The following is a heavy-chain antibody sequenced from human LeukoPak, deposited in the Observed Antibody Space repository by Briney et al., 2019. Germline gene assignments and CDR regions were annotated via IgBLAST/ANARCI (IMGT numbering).Heavy chain of an antibody. D-gene: IGHD3-3*01. J-gene: IGHJ4*02. CDR2: INHSGST. CDR3: ARGRFLYY. Sequence: SETLSLTCAVYGGSFSGYYWSWIRQPPGKGLEWIGEINHSGSTNYNPSLKSRVTISVDTSKNQFSLKLSSVTAADTAVYYCARGRFLYYWGQGTLVTASS. V-gene: IGHV4-34*01. CDR1: GGSFSGYY.